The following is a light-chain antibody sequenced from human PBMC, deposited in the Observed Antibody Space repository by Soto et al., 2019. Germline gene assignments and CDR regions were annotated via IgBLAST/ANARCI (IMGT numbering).Light chain of an antibody. CDR1: SSDVGGYNC. Sequence: QSVLTQPASVSGSPGQSITISCTGTSSDVGGYNCVSWYQQHPGKAPKPMIYEVNNRPSGVSNRFSGSKSGNTASLTISGLQAEDEADYYCSSYTSNSPYVFXTGTKGTVL. CDR3: SSYTSNSPYV. V-gene: IGLV2-14*01. CDR2: EVN. J-gene: IGLJ1*01.